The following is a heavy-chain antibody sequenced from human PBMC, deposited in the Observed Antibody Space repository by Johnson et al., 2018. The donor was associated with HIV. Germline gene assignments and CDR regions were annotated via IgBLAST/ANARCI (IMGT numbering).Heavy chain of an antibody. CDR2: ISSSGRTI. Sequence: EVQLVESGGGVVQPGRSLRLSCAASGFRFSNYALHWIRQAPGKGLEWVSYISSSGRTISYADSVTGRFTISRANAKNSLYLQMNSLRAEDTAVYYCARVRWRLKDAFDIWGQGTMVTVSS. D-gene: IGHD3-3*01. CDR3: ARVRWRLKDAFDI. V-gene: IGHV3-48*03. CDR1: GFRFSNYA. J-gene: IGHJ3*02.